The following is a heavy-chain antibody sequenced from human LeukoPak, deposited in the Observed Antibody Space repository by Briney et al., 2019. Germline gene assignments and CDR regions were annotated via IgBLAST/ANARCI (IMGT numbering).Heavy chain of an antibody. Sequence: GGSLRLSCEASGFTFTTYSMNWVRQAPGKGLEWVSYISSSSSTIYYADSVKGRFTISRDNAKNSLYLRMNSLRAEDTAVYYCARDYDGTFDYWGQGTLVTVSS. J-gene: IGHJ4*02. D-gene: IGHD3-22*01. V-gene: IGHV3-48*04. CDR3: ARDYDGTFDY. CDR1: GFTFTTYS. CDR2: ISSSSSTI.